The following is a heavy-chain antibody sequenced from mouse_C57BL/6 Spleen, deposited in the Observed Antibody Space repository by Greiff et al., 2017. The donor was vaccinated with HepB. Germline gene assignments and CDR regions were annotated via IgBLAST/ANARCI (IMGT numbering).Heavy chain of an antibody. D-gene: IGHD2-4*01. J-gene: IGHJ1*03. Sequence: EVQLQQSGPELVKPGASVKISCKASGYTFTDYYMNWVKQSHGKSLEWIGDINPNNGGTSYNQKFKGKATLTVDKSSSTAYMELRSLTSEDSAVDYCASGDIATMITKAHWYFDVWGTGTTVTVAS. CDR3: ASGDIATMITKAHWYFDV. CDR2: INPNNGGT. V-gene: IGHV1-26*01. CDR1: GYTFTDYY.